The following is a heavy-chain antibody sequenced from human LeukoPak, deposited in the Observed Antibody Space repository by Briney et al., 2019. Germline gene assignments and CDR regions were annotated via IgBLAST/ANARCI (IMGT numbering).Heavy chain of an antibody. J-gene: IGHJ5*02. CDR3: AKDLMDYYGPHWFDP. CDR2: ISYDGSNK. CDR1: GFTFSSYG. D-gene: IGHD3-10*01. Sequence: PGRSLRLSCAASGFTFSSYGMHWVRQAPGKGLEWVAVISYDGSNKYYADSVKGRFTTSRDNSKNTLYLQMNSLRAEDAAVYYCAKDLMDYYGPHWFDPWGQGTLVTVSS. V-gene: IGHV3-30*18.